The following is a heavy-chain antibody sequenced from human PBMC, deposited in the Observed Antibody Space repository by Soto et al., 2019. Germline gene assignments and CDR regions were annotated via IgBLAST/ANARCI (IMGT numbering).Heavy chain of an antibody. CDR2: IINSGDTT. V-gene: IGHV3-23*01. Sequence: EVHLLESGGTFVQPGGSLRLSCAASGFDFSTYAMSWVRQAPGKGLEWVSCIINSGDTTYYADSVKGRFTISRDNSRNTLYLHMNSLRADDTAMYYCAKDWPGTSSVTSDYWGQGTLVTVSS. J-gene: IGHJ4*02. CDR1: GFDFSTYA. D-gene: IGHD4-17*01. CDR3: AKDWPGTSSVTSDY.